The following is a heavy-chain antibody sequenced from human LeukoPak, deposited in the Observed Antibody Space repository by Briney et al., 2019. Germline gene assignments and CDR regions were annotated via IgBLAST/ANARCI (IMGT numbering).Heavy chain of an antibody. CDR3: AREDRVAGTCPAY. CDR1: GYTFTSYG. J-gene: IGHJ4*02. D-gene: IGHD6-19*01. CDR2: INPSGGST. Sequence: ASVKVSCKASGYTFTSYGISWVRQAPGQGLEWMGIINPSGGSTSYAQKFQGRVTMTRDTSTSTVYMELSSLRSEDTAVYYCAREDRVAGTCPAYWGQGTLVTVSS. V-gene: IGHV1-46*01.